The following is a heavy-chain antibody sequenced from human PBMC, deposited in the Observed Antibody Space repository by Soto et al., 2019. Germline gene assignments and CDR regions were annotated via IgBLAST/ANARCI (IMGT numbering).Heavy chain of an antibody. CDR2: LKAGNGNK. CDR3: ARDLGGWPDY. CDR1: GYTFTSYA. D-gene: IGHD6-19*01. J-gene: IGHJ4*02. Sequence: QVQLVQSGAEVKKPGASVKVSCKTSGYTFTSYAMHWVRQAPGQRLEWMGWLKAGNGNKKYLQNFQGRVTITIDTSASTAYMELSSLRAEDTAIYYCARDLGGWPDYWGQGTLVTVSS. V-gene: IGHV1-3*01.